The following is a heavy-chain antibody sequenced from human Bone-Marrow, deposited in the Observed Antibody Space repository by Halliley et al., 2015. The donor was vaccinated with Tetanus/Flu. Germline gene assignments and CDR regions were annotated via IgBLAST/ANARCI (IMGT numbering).Heavy chain of an antibody. D-gene: IGHD3-10*01. Sequence: IGYIHYRGNSSYNASLKSRVTISMDTSKNQFSLNLSSVTVADTAVYYCASGSGLAYYHYAMDVWGQGTTVTVSS. V-gene: IGHV4-30-4*01. CDR2: IHYRGNS. J-gene: IGHJ6*02. CDR3: ASGSGLAYYHYAMDV.